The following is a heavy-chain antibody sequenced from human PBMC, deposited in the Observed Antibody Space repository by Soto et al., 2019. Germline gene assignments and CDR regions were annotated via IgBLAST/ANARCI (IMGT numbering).Heavy chain of an antibody. CDR2: ISAFNGET. V-gene: IGHV1-18*01. CDR3: VRDQQWLLPVPLNFDY. CDR1: GFTFSDYG. Sequence: GASVKVSCKASGFTFSDYGFSWVRQAPGRGLEWMGWISAFNGETNYTQKSEGRVAMTTDAATTTAYMELRSLTVDDTAVYYCVRDQQWLLPVPLNFDYWGQGTGVTVXS. J-gene: IGHJ4*02. D-gene: IGHD6-19*01.